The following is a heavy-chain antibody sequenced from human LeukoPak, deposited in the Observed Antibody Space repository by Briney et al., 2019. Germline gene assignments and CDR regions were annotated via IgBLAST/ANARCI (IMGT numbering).Heavy chain of an antibody. J-gene: IGHJ6*02. CDR2: IFYSGST. CDR1: GGSISPYY. CDR3: ARGGAYYYYYGMDV. V-gene: IGHV4-59*01. Sequence: SETLSLTCTVSGGSISPYYWSWIRQPPGEGLEWIGYIFYSGSTNYNPSLKSRVNISVDTSKNQFSLKLSSVTAADTAVYYCARGGAYYYYYGMDVWGQGTTVTVSS.